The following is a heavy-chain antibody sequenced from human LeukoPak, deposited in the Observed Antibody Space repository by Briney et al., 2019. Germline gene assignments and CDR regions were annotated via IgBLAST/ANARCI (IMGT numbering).Heavy chain of an antibody. D-gene: IGHD3-3*01. J-gene: IGHJ5*02. V-gene: IGHV1-2*02. Sequence: ASVKVSCKASGYTFTGYYMHWVRQAPGQGLEWMGWINPNSGGTNYAQKFQGRVTMTRDTSISTAYMELSRLRSDDTAVYYCARASGYRGYYDFWSGYSANWFDPWGQGTLVTVSS. CDR1: GYTFTGYY. CDR2: INPNSGGT. CDR3: ARASGYRGYYDFWSGYSANWFDP.